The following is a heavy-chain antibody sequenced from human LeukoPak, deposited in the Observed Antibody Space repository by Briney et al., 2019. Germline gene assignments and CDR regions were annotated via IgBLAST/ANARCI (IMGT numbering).Heavy chain of an antibody. Sequence: PAGSLTLSRAASGFTFSSYWMHWVRQAPGKGLVWVSRINSDGRSTSYAHSVEGRFTISRDNAKNTLYLQMNSLRAEDTAVYYCARETSTGFDYWGQGTLVTDSS. J-gene: IGHJ4*02. CDR1: GFTFSSYW. V-gene: IGHV3-74*01. D-gene: IGHD4-11*01. CDR3: ARETSTGFDY. CDR2: INSDGRST.